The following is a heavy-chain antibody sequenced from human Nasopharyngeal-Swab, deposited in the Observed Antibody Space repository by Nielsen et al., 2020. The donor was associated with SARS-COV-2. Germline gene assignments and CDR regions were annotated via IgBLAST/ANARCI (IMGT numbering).Heavy chain of an antibody. V-gene: IGHV5-51*01. CDR3: ARVQGYCTGGSCYSVFYYCAMDV. Sequence: KVSCKGSGYSFTNYWIGWVRQMPGKGLEWMGIIYPGDSETRYSPSFEGQVTISVDKSISTAYLQWSSLKASDTAMYYCARVQGYCTGGSCYSVFYYCAMDVWGQGTTVTVSS. J-gene: IGHJ6*02. CDR1: GYSFTNYW. CDR2: IYPGDSET. D-gene: IGHD2-15*01.